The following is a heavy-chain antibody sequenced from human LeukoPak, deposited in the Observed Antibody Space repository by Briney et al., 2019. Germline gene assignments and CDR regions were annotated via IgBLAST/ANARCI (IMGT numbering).Heavy chain of an antibody. CDR3: ARGSRNYNNYEGADY. V-gene: IGHV4-34*01. D-gene: IGHD4-11*01. J-gene: IGHJ4*02. Sequence: SETLSLTCAVYGGAFRGYYWSWIRQPPGKGLEWSGEINHSGDTKYNPSLKSRVSMSVDVSKDQFSLKLTSLTAADTAVYYCARGSRNYNNYEGADYWGQGTLVTVSS. CDR1: GGAFRGYY. CDR2: INHSGDT.